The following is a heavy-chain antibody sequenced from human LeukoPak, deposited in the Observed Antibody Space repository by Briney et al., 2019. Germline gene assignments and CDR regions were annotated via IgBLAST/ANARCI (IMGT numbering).Heavy chain of an antibody. J-gene: IGHJ3*02. CDR1: GASITGHY. CDR3: ARDRISINALDM. Sequence: SETLSLTCTVSGASITGHYLTWIRQPPGNGLEWIGYISHIGSTNYNPSLKSRVTISIDTSKNQFSLKLTSVTAADTALYYCARDRISINALDMWGQGTMVTVSS. D-gene: IGHD1-14*01. V-gene: IGHV4-59*11. CDR2: ISHIGST.